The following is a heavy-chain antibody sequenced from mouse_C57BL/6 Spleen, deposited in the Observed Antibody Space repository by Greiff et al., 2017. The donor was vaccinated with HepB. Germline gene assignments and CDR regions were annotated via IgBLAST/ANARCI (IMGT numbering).Heavy chain of an antibody. D-gene: IGHD2-2*01. V-gene: IGHV1-54*01. CDR2: INPGSGGT. CDR1: GYAFTNYL. J-gene: IGHJ3*01. CDR3: ARWGYGGTWFAY. Sequence: QVQLQQSGAELVRPGTSVKVSCKASGYAFTNYLIEWVKQRPGQGLEWIGVINPGSGGTNYNEKFKGKATLTADNSSSTAYMQLSSLTSEDSAVYFWARWGYGGTWFAYWGQGTLVTVSA.